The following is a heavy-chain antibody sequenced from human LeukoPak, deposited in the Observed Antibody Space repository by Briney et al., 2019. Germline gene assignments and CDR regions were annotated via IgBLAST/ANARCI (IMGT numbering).Heavy chain of an antibody. CDR1: GGSFSGYY. CDR2: INHSGST. D-gene: IGHD3-22*01. Sequence: PSETLSLTCAVYGGSFSGYYWSWIRQPPGKGLEWIGEINHSGSTNYNPSLKSRVTISVDTSKNQFSLKLSSVTAADTAVYYCARSGDYYDSSGYYSDWGQGTLVTVSS. CDR3: ARSGDYYDSSGYYSD. V-gene: IGHV4-34*01. J-gene: IGHJ4*02.